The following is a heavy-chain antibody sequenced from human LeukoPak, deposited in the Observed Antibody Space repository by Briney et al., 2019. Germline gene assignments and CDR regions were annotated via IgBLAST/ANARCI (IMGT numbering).Heavy chain of an antibody. D-gene: IGHD3-9*01. CDR1: GYTFTSYG. V-gene: IGHV1-18*01. Sequence: ASVKVSCKASGYTFTSYGISWVRQAPGQGIEWLGWIIAYNGNTNYAQKLQGRVTMTTDTSTSTAYMELRSLRSDDTAVYYCARAYDILTGYSPLYYYYYMDVWGKGTTVTVSS. CDR2: IIAYNGNT. CDR3: ARAYDILTGYSPLYYYYYMDV. J-gene: IGHJ6*03.